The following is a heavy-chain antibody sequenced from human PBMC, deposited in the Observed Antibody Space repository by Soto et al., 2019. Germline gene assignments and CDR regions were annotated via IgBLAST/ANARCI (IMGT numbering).Heavy chain of an antibody. Sequence: SVTLPLTCTVSGGSISSHYWSWIRQPPGKGLEWIAYIYYSGSTEYNPSLKSRVTISVDTSKNQFSLKLNSVTAADTAVYYCARDLWGYCGTDCYPLDVWGQGTTVTVSS. CDR1: GGSISSHY. D-gene: IGHD2-21*02. V-gene: IGHV4-59*11. J-gene: IGHJ6*02. CDR3: ARDLWGYCGTDCYPLDV. CDR2: IYYSGST.